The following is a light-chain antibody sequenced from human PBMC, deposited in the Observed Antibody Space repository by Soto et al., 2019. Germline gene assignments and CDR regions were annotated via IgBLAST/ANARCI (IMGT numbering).Light chain of an antibody. CDR1: SSNIGAGYD. Sequence: QPVLTQPPSVSGAPGQRVTISCTGSSSNIGAGYDVHWYQQLPGTAPKLLIYGNSNRPSGVPDGFSGSNSGTSASLAITGLQAEEEADYYFQSYDSSLSGSKVVFGGGTKLTVL. V-gene: IGLV1-40*01. CDR2: GNS. CDR3: QSYDSSLSGSKVV. J-gene: IGLJ2*01.